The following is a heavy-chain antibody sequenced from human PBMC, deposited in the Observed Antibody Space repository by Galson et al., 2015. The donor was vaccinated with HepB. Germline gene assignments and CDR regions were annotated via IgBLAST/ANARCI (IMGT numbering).Heavy chain of an antibody. D-gene: IGHD3-10*01. CDR3: ARDSGVMDV. J-gene: IGHJ6*03. V-gene: IGHV3-21*01. Sequence: SLRLSCAASGFTFSSYSMNWVRQAPGKGLEWVSSISSSSSYINYADSVKGRFTISRDNAKNSLYLQMNSLRAEDTAVYYCARDSGVMDVWGKGTTVTVSS. CDR2: ISSSSSYI. CDR1: GFTFSSYS.